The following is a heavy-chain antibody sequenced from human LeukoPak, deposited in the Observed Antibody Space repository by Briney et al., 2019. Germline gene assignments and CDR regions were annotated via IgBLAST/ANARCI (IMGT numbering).Heavy chain of an antibody. J-gene: IGHJ4*02. CDR2: IYYTGHT. Sequence: PSETLSLTCTVSGGSISSYYWSWLRQPPGKGLEWIGNIYYTGHTNYNPSLKSRDTISVDTSKNQFSLQLSSVTAADTAVYYCARAFSSGWYPDSIGGLWFYYWGQGTLVTVSS. V-gene: IGHV4-59*01. D-gene: IGHD6-19*01. CDR3: ARAFSSGWYPDSIGGLWFYY. CDR1: GGSISSYY.